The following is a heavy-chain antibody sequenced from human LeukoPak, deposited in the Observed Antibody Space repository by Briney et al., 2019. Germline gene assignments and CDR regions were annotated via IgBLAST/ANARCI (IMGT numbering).Heavy chain of an antibody. V-gene: IGHV3-23*01. D-gene: IGHD2-2*01. CDR3: ARVRLDCSSTSCSLWDYYYYYMDV. Sequence: GSLRLSCAASGFTFSSYGMSWVRQAPGKGLEWVSAISGSGGSTYYADSVKGRFTISRDNSKNTLYLQMNSLRAEDTAVYYCARVRLDCSSTSCSLWDYYYYYMDVWGKGTTVTISS. CDR2: ISGSGGST. J-gene: IGHJ6*03. CDR1: GFTFSSYG.